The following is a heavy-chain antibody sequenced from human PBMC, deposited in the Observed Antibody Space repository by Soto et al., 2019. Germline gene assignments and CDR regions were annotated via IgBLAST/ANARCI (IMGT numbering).Heavy chain of an antibody. CDR3: ARDEDYDILTCYPFRSLHYYYGIDV. CDR1: GGTFSSYA. V-gene: IGHV1-69*01. J-gene: IGHJ6*02. D-gene: IGHD3-9*01. Sequence: QVQLVQSGAEVKKPGSSVKVSCKASGGTFSSYAISWVRQAPGQGLEWMVGIIPIFGTANYAQKFQGRVTITADESTSTAYLELSSLRSEDTAVYYCARDEDYDILTCYPFRSLHYYYGIDVWGQGTTVTVSS. CDR2: IIPIFGTA.